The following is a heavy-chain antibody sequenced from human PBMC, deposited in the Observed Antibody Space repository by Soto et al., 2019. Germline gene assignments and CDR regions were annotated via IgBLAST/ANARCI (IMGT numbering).Heavy chain of an antibody. Sequence: EVQLVESGGGLIQPGGSLRLSCAASGFTVSSDYMSWVRQAPGKGLEWVSVISTGGSTYYADSVKGRFTFSRDNSKNTLYLQMNSLRAEDTAVYYCARAYGGNPALFDPWGQGTLVTVSS. J-gene: IGHJ5*02. CDR2: ISTGGST. D-gene: IGHD4-17*01. CDR3: ARAYGGNPALFDP. CDR1: GFTVSSDY. V-gene: IGHV3-53*01.